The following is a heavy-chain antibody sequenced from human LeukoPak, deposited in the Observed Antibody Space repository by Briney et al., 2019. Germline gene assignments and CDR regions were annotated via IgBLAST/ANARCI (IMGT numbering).Heavy chain of an antibody. CDR2: IHYSGST. CDR3: ARGGNCSGGTCSSFPGASFEY. Sequence: SETLSLTCAVYGGSFSGYYWNWIRQPPGKGLEWIGFIHYSGSTYYHPSLNSRVTMSIDTSNNQFSLKLSSVTAADTAIYYCARGGNCSGGTCSSFPGASFEYWGPGTLVTVSS. D-gene: IGHD2-15*01. J-gene: IGHJ4*02. CDR1: GGSFSGYY. V-gene: IGHV4-59*01.